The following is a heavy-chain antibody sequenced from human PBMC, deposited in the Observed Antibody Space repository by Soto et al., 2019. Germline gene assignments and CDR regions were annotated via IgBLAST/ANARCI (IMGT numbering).Heavy chain of an antibody. V-gene: IGHV1-69*06. CDR1: VGTFTTYD. CDR3: ARDRSSSWYNGTFYFDS. CDR2: IIPLFDAT. Sequence: QVQLVQSGAEVRKPGSSVKVSCKASVGTFTTYDISWVRQAPGQGREWMGGIIPLFDATKYAQKFQGRVTITADKSTGTAYMELSSLRSEDTAMYYCARDRSSSWYNGTFYFDSWGQGTRVTVSS. J-gene: IGHJ4*02. D-gene: IGHD6-19*01.